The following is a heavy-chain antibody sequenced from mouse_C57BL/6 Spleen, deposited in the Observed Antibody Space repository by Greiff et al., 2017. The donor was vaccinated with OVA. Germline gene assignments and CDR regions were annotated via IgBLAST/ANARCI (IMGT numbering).Heavy chain of an antibody. D-gene: IGHD4-1*01. V-gene: IGHV3-8*01. CDR2: ISYSGST. Sequence: DVKLVESGPGLAKPSQTLSLTCSVTGYSITSDYWNWIRKFPGHKLEYMGYISYSGSTYYNTSLKSRSTITRDTSKNQYYLQLNSVTTEDTATYYCARYSNWDEWYFDVWGTGTTVTVSS. CDR3: ARYSNWDEWYFDV. J-gene: IGHJ1*03. CDR1: GYSITSDY.